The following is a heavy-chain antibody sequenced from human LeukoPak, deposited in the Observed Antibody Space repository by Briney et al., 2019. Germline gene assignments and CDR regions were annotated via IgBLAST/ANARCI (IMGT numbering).Heavy chain of an antibody. D-gene: IGHD3-10*01. CDR1: SGSISSYY. CDR3: ARQRSYYGSGSIHYYFDY. V-gene: IGHV4-59*08. J-gene: IGHJ4*02. CDR2: IYYSGST. Sequence: SETLSLTCTVSSGSISSYYWSWIRQPPGKGLEWIGYIYYSGSTNYNPSLKSRVTISVDTSKNQFSLKLSSVTAADTAVYYCARQRSYYGSGSIHYYFDYWGQGTLVTVSS.